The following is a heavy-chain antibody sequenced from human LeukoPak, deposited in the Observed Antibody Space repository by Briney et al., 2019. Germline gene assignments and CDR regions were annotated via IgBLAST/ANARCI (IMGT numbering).Heavy chain of an antibody. CDR1: GFTFRSYA. D-gene: IGHD6-13*01. CDR2: VSSNGGST. Sequence: SGGSLRLSCSASGFTFRSYAMHWVRQAPGEGLEYFSAVSSNGGSTYYADSVKGRFTISRDNSKNTLYLLMSTLRAEDTAVYYCVKAPLSYSSSLPYGMDVWGQGTTVTVSS. V-gene: IGHV3-64D*08. CDR3: VKAPLSYSSSLPYGMDV. J-gene: IGHJ6*02.